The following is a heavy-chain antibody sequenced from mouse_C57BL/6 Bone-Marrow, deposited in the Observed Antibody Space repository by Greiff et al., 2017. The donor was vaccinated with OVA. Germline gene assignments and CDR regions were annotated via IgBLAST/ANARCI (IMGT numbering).Heavy chain of an antibody. J-gene: IGHJ4*01. V-gene: IGHV1-26*01. CDR1: GYTFTDYY. D-gene: IGHD1-1*01. Sequence: VQLQQSGPELVKPGASVKISCKASGYTFTDYYMNWVKQSHGKSLEWIGDINPNNGGTRYNQKFKGKATLTVDKSSSTAYMELRSLTSEDSAVYYCAIGRLYAMDYWGQGTSVTVSS. CDR3: AIGRLYAMDY. CDR2: INPNNGGT.